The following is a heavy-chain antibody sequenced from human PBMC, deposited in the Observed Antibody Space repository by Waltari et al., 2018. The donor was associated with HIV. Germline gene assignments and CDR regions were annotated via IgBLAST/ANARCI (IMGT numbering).Heavy chain of an antibody. CDR2: IYFSGDT. CDR1: GCSINNGHYY. V-gene: IGHV4-61*02. CDR3: ARRQRSGSYSRGFDS. Sequence: QVQLQESGPGLVKPSQTLSLTSVASGCSINNGHYYWNWIRQPAGKRTEGIGHIYFSGDTNYNPSPKSRLTISVDTSKNQFSLKLSSVTAADTAVYYCARRQRSGSYSRGFDSWGQGALVTVSS. D-gene: IGHD1-26*01. J-gene: IGHJ4*02.